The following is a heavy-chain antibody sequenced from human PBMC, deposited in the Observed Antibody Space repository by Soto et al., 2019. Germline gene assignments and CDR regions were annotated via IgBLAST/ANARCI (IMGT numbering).Heavy chain of an antibody. CDR2: INPSGGST. CDR1: GYTFTSYY. CDR3: AIPSSSSFSRNYYYYMDV. D-gene: IGHD6-6*01. V-gene: IGHV1-46*03. Sequence: ASVKVSCKASGYTFTSYYMHWVRQAPGQGLEWMGIINPSGGSTSYAQKFQGRVTMTRDTSTSTVYMELSSLRSEDTAVYYCAIPSSSSFSRNYYYYMDVWGKGTTVTVSS. J-gene: IGHJ6*03.